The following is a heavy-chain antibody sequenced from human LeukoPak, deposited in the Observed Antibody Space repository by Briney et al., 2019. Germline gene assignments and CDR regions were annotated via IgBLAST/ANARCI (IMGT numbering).Heavy chain of an antibody. J-gene: IGHJ4*02. CDR3: ARDRKPKVATYYDILTGPLYFDY. V-gene: IGHV4-39*07. D-gene: IGHD3-9*01. Sequence: SETLSLTCTVSGGSISSSSYYWGWIRQPPGKGLEWIGSIYYSGSTYYNPSLKSRVTISVDTSKNQFSLKLSSVTAADTAVYYCARDRKPKVATYYDILTGPLYFDYWGQGTLVTVSS. CDR1: GGSISSSSYY. CDR2: IYYSGST.